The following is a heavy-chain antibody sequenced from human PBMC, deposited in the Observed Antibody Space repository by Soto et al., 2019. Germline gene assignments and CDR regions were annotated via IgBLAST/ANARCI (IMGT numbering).Heavy chain of an antibody. CDR2: ISGSGGST. V-gene: IGHV3-23*01. CDR1: GFTFSSYA. CDR3: ARSANYDFWSGYALRPPTFDY. Sequence: RGSLRLSCAASGFTFSSYAMSWVRQAPGKGLEWVSAISGSGGSTYYADSVKGRFTISRDNSKNTLYLQMNSLRAEDTAVYYCARSANYDFWSGYALRPPTFDYWGQGTLVTVSS. D-gene: IGHD3-3*01. J-gene: IGHJ4*02.